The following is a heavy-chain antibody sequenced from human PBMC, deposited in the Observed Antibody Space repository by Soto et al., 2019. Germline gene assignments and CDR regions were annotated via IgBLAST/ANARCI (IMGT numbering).Heavy chain of an antibody. CDR1: GYTFTSYG. Sequence: QVQLVQSGAEVKKPGASVKVSCKASGYTFTSYGISWVRQAPGQGLEWMGWISAYNGNTNYAQKLQGRVSMTTDTSTSTGYMELRSLRSDDTAVYYCARSRYYYDSSGILPDFWGQGTLVTVSS. CDR2: ISAYNGNT. J-gene: IGHJ4*02. D-gene: IGHD3-22*01. V-gene: IGHV1-18*04. CDR3: ARSRYYYDSSGILPDF.